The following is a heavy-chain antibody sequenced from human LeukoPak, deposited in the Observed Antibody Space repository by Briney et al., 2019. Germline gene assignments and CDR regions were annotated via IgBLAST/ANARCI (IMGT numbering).Heavy chain of an antibody. CDR1: GGSFSGYY. CDR3: ASSTYDSSAKDWFDP. D-gene: IGHD3-22*01. V-gene: IGHV4-34*01. CDR2: INHSGST. Sequence: SETLSLTCAVYGGSFSGYYWSWIRQPPGKGLEWIGEINHSGSTNYNPSLESRVTISVDTSKNQFSLKLSSVTAADTAVYYCASSTYDSSAKDWFDPWGQGTLVTVSS. J-gene: IGHJ5*02.